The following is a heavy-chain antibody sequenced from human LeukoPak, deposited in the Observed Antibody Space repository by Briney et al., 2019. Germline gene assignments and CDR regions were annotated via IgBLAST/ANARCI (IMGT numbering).Heavy chain of an antibody. J-gene: IGHJ4*02. V-gene: IGHV3-23*01. Sequence: PGGSLRLSCAVSGFTFSSYAMSWVRQAPGKGLEWVSIIRGRGDNPYSAVSVRGRLTTSRDNSKNTLYLQMNSLRAEDTAIYYCAKVSWANYFDYWGQGTLVTVSS. D-gene: IGHD6-13*01. CDR3: AKVSWANYFDY. CDR2: IRGRGDNP. CDR1: GFTFSSYA.